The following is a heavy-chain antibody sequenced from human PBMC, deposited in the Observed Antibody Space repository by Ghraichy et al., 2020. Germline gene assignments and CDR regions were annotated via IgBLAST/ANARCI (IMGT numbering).Heavy chain of an antibody. CDR3: ARDCGGDCFSGGFDI. CDR2: IYSNGST. Sequence: LRLSCTVFGASISTGGHYWSWIRQYPGKGLEWIGYIYSNGSTKYDPSLNPSLMSRVSISVDRSKNHFSLQLTFLTTAETAVYYCARDCGGDCFSGGFDIWGQGTMVTVSS. V-gene: IGHV4-31*03. D-gene: IGHD2-21*02. J-gene: IGHJ3*02. CDR1: GASISTGGHY.